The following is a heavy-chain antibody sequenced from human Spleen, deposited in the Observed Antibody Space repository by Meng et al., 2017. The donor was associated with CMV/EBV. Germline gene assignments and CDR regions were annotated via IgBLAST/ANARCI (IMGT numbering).Heavy chain of an antibody. Sequence: SGFTFSSKSMNWVRQAPGKGLEWVSSISGSSSYIYYADSVKGRFTISRDNAKNSLSLQMNSLRAEDTAVYYCARDREPRYSGSSFDYWGQGTLVTVSS. CDR1: GFTFSSKS. J-gene: IGHJ4*02. D-gene: IGHD1-26*01. V-gene: IGHV3-21*01. CDR3: ARDREPRYSGSSFDY. CDR2: ISGSSSYI.